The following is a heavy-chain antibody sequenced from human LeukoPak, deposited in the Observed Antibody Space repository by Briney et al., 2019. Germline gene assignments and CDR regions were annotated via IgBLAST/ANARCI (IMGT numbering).Heavy chain of an antibody. V-gene: IGHV3-11*01. J-gene: IGHJ6*03. CDR2: ISSSGSTI. Sequence: GGSLRLSCAASGFTFSDYYMSWVRQAPGKGLEWVSDISSSGSTIYYADSVKGRFTISRDNAKNSLYLQMNSLRAEDTAVYYCVRVTGGMGRYYYYYMDVWGKGTTVTVSS. D-gene: IGHD1-26*01. CDR1: GFTFSDYY. CDR3: VRVTGGMGRYYYYYMDV.